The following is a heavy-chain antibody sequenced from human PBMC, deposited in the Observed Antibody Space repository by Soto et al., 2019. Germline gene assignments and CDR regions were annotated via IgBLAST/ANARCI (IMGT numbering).Heavy chain of an antibody. V-gene: IGHV3-30-3*01. J-gene: IGHJ4*02. Sequence: GGSLRLSCAASGFTFSSYAMHWVRQAPGKGLEWVAVISYDGSNKYYADSVKGRFTISRDNSKNTLYLQMNSLRAEDTAVYYCAREQLGYFDYWGKGTLVTVAS. CDR2: ISYDGSNK. CDR1: GFTFSSYA. CDR3: AREQLGYFDY. D-gene: IGHD1-1*01.